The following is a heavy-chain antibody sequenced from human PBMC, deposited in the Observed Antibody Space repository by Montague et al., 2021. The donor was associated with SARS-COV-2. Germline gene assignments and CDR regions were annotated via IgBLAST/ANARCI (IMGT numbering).Heavy chain of an antibody. J-gene: IGHJ6*02. CDR2: IYSSGST. CDR1: GGSISSYY. V-gene: IGHV4-4*07. Sequence: SETLSLTCTVSGGSISSYYWSWIRQPAGKGLEWTGRIYSSGSTNFNPSLKSRVTMSVDPSKSQFSLKLTSGTAADTAVYYCARVGTLVRGVFISDAMGVWGQGTTVTVSS. D-gene: IGHD3-10*01. CDR3: ARVGTLVRGVFISDAMGV.